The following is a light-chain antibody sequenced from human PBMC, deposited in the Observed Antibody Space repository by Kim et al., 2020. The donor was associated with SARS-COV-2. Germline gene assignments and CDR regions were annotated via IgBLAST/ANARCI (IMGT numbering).Light chain of an antibody. CDR1: SLKTSY. CDR2: DKN. Sequence: SYELTQAPAVSVALGQTVTITCRGDSLKTSYAGWSQQKAGKAPVLVIYDKNSRPSGVPDRFSGSSSGNTASLTITGAQAEDEAEYYCNSRDTTGYHVIFGGGTQLTVL. V-gene: IGLV3-19*01. CDR3: NSRDTTGYHVI. J-gene: IGLJ2*01.